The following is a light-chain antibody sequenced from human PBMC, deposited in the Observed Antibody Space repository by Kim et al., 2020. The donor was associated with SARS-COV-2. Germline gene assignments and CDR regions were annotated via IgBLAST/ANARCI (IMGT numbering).Light chain of an antibody. Sequence: QLVLTQSPSASASLGASVKLTCTLSNGHSTYAIAWYQQQPDKSPRYLMKLYSGGRHVKGDGIPDRLSGSSSGPQRYLTISSLQSEDEADYYCQTWGSGTVVFGGGTQLTVL. CDR1: NGHSTYA. J-gene: IGLJ2*01. V-gene: IGLV4-69*01. CDR3: QTWGSGTVV. CDR2: LYSGGRH.